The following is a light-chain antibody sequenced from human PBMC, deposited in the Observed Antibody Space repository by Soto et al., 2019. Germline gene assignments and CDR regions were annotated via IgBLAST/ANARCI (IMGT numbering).Light chain of an antibody. J-gene: IGLJ3*02. CDR3: TSYTTSSTWV. CDR2: EVS. CDR1: SSDVGSYNY. V-gene: IGLV2-14*01. Sequence: QSALTQPASVSGSPGQSITISCAGTSSDVGSYNYVSWYQQFPGKAPKLMIYEVSNRPSGVSNRFSGSKSGHTASLTISGLQAEDEADYYCTSYTTSSTWVFGGGTKLTVL.